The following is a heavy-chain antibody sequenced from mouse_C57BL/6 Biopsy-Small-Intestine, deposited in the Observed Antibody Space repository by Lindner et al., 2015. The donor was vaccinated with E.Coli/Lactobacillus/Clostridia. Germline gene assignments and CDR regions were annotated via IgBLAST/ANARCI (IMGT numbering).Heavy chain of an antibody. CDR1: GYPFTGWF. J-gene: IGHJ4*01. CDR2: INPFNGAT. V-gene: IGHV1-74*01. CDR3: TRAVAGQFES. Sequence: SVKVSCKASGYPFTGWFIHWVRQARGQGLEWMGRINPFNGATNYAQRFQGRVTLTTDTSSGTAYMELSSLRSDDTAVYYCTRAVAGQFESWGRGTLVTVSS. D-gene: IGHD3-3*01.